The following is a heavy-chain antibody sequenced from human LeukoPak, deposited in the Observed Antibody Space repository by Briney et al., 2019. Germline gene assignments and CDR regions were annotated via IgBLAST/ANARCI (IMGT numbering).Heavy chain of an antibody. CDR2: IIPIFGTA. CDR1: GGTFSSYA. J-gene: IGHJ4*02. V-gene: IGHV1-69*13. CDR3: ARVSQLWLRRAYYFDY. D-gene: IGHD5-18*01. Sequence: SVKVSCKASGGTFSSYAISWVRQAPGQGLEWMGGIIPIFGTANYAQKFQGRVTITADESTSTAYMELSSLRSEDTAVYYCARVSQLWLRRAYYFDYWGQGTLVAVSS.